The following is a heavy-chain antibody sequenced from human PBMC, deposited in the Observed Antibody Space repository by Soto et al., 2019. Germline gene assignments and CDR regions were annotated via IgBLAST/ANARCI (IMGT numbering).Heavy chain of an antibody. V-gene: IGHV3-48*03. D-gene: IGHD3-10*01. Sequence: EVQLVESGGGLVQPGGSLRLSCAASGFTFSNYEMNWVRQAPGKGLEWVSYISSSGSTIYYADSVKGRFTISRDNAKNSLYLQMNSLSAEDTAVYYCATRSGGGGAFDFWGQGTMVTVSS. J-gene: IGHJ3*01. CDR2: ISSSGSTI. CDR1: GFTFSNYE. CDR3: ATRSGGGGAFDF.